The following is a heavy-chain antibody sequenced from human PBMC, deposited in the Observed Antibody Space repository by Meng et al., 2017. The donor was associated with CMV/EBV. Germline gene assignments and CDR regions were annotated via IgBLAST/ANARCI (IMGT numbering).Heavy chain of an antibody. J-gene: IGHJ4*02. D-gene: IGHD7-27*01. CDR3: ARVVLGTGGFDY. V-gene: IGHV4-61*01. CDR1: GGSVSSGSYY. CDR2: IYYSGST. Sequence: TVCGGSVSSGSYYWSWIRQPPGKGLEWIGYIYYSGSTNYNPSLKSRVTISVDTSKNQFSLKLSSVTAADTAVYYCARVVLGTGGFDYWGQGTLVTVSS.